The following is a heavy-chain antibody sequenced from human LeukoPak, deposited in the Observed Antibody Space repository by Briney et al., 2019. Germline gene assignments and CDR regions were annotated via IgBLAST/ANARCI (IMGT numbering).Heavy chain of an antibody. Sequence: PGGSLRLSCAASGFTFSSYGMHWVRQAPGKGLEWVAFIRYDGSNKYYADSVKGRFTISRDNSKNTLYLQMNSPRAEDTAVYYCAKDPGGSSSWRGPFDYWGQGTLVTVSS. D-gene: IGHD6-13*01. CDR2: IRYDGSNK. CDR1: GFTFSSYG. V-gene: IGHV3-30*02. CDR3: AKDPGGSSSWRGPFDY. J-gene: IGHJ4*02.